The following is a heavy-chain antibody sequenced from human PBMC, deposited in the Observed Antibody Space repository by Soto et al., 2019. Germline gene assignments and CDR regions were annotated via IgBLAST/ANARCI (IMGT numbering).Heavy chain of an antibody. CDR1: GGTFSSYA. J-gene: IGHJ4*02. CDR2: IIPIFGTA. D-gene: IGHD3-22*01. Sequence: QVQLVQSGAEVKKPGSSVKVSCKASGGTFSSYAISWVRQAPGQGLEWMGGIIPIFGTANYAQKFQGRVTITADESTSTAYMELSSLRSEDTAVYYCARLKSTANYYDSSGYYSFDYWGQGTLVTVSS. CDR3: ARLKSTANYYDSSGYYSFDY. V-gene: IGHV1-69*01.